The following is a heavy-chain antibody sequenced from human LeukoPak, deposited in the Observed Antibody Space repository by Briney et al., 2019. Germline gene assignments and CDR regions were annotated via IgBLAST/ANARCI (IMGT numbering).Heavy chain of an antibody. Sequence: ASVKVSCKASGYTFTSYSINWVRQAPGQGLEWMGWINTYNGKPNYAQKLQDRVTMTTDTSTSTAYMELSSLRSDDTAVYYCASRSGSTPYYFDYWGQGTLVTVSS. V-gene: IGHV1-18*01. D-gene: IGHD3-3*01. CDR2: INTYNGKP. J-gene: IGHJ4*02. CDR3: ASRSGSTPYYFDY. CDR1: GYTFTSYS.